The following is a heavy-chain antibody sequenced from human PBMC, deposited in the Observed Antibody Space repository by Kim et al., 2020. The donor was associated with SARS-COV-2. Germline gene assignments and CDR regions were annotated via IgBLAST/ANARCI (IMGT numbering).Heavy chain of an antibody. CDR2: ISNDETYK. CDR3: ARAREKSFDY. V-gene: IGHV3-30*03. CDR1: GFSFSSRG. J-gene: IGHJ4*02. Sequence: GGSLRLSCAASGFSFSSRGIHWVRQAPGKGLEWVAVISNDETYKNYADSVKGRFTISRDNSKNTVDLQMNSLRAEDTAVYYCARAREKSFDYWGQGTLVT.